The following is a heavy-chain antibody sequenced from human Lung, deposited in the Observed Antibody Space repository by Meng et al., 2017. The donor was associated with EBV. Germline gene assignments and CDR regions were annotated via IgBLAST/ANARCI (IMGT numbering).Heavy chain of an antibody. CDR2: LIPMFTTP. J-gene: IGHJ4*02. Sequence: QGRSLEPGAGVKTPGSSGRVSCKAPGDSFSNFAINWVRQAPGQGLEWMGGLIPMFTTPNYAQKFQDRVTITADESTSTTYMELRSLRSDDTAMYYCAKGGARRYGDYDALDFWGLGTLVTVSS. D-gene: IGHD4-17*01. V-gene: IGHV1-69*01. CDR3: AKGGARRYGDYDALDF. CDR1: GDSFSNFA.